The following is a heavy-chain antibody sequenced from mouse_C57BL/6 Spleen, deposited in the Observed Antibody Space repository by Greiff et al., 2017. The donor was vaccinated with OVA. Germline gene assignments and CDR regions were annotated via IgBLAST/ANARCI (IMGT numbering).Heavy chain of an antibody. CDR3: ARGRLPLYAMDY. J-gene: IGHJ4*01. V-gene: IGHV1-61*01. Sequence: VQLQQPGAELVRPGSSVKLSCKASGYTFTSYWMDWVKQRPGQGLEWIGNIYPSDSETHYNQKFKDKATLTVDKSSSTAYMQLSSLTSEDSAVYYCARGRLPLYAMDYWGQGTSVTVSS. D-gene: IGHD5-5*01. CDR2: IYPSDSET. CDR1: GYTFTSYW.